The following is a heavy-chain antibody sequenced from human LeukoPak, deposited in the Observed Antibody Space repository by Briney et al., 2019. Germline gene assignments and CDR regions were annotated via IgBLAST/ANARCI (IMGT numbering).Heavy chain of an antibody. D-gene: IGHD1-7*01. V-gene: IGHV4-31*03. Sequence: SQTLSLTCTVSGGSISSGGYYWSWIRQHPGQGLEWIGYIYYSGSTYYNPSLKSRVTISVDTSKNQFSLKLSSVTAADTAVYYCASGTGTTHAFDIWGQGTMVTVSS. J-gene: IGHJ3*02. CDR3: ASGTGTTHAFDI. CDR1: GGSISSGGYY. CDR2: IYYSGST.